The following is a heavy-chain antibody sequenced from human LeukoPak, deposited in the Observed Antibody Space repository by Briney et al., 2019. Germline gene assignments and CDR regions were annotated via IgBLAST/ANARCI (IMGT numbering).Heavy chain of an antibody. Sequence: GASVKVSCKASGYTFTGYYMHWVRQAPGQGLEWIGWVNPNSGATNYAQNFQGRVTMTRDTSIRTAYMELSRLTSDDTAVYYCARVLIGDDSSSNFDYWGQGTLVTVSS. J-gene: IGHJ4*02. V-gene: IGHV1-2*02. CDR2: VNPNSGAT. CDR1: GYTFTGYY. CDR3: ARVLIGDDSSSNFDY. D-gene: IGHD3-16*01.